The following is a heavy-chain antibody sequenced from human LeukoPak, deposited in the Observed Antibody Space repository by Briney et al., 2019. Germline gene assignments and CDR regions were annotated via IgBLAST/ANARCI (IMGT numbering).Heavy chain of an antibody. V-gene: IGHV3-21*01. J-gene: IGHJ5*02. CDR3: ARDGAGSTFGGVIVS. CDR1: GFTFSDYT. Sequence: GGSLRLSCAASGFTFSDYTMNRVRQAPGKGLEWVSSITSSSSYIYYADSVKGRFTISRDNAKNSLYLQMNSLRAEDTAVYYCARDGAGSTFGGVIVSWGQGTLVTVSS. CDR2: ITSSSSYI. D-gene: IGHD3-16*02.